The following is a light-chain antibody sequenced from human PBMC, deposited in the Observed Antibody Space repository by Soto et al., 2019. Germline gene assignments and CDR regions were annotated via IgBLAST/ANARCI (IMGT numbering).Light chain of an antibody. CDR3: QQRSDWPWT. CDR2: EAS. CDR1: QSVSSY. V-gene: IGKV3-11*01. J-gene: IGKJ1*01. Sequence: VLTQSPATLSLSPGERATLSCRASQSVSSYLAWYQQKPGQAPRLLMYEASNRATGIPARFSGGGSGTDFTLTISSLEPEDFAVYYCQQRSDWPWTFGQGTKVDI.